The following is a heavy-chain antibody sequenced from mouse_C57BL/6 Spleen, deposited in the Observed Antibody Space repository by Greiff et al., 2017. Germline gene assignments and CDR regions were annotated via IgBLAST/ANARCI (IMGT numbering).Heavy chain of an antibody. CDR3: ARWNSTGTLDY. V-gene: IGHV1-69*01. CDR2: IDPSASYT. J-gene: IGHJ2*01. CDR1: GYTFTSYW. D-gene: IGHD4-1*02. Sequence: QVQLQQPGAELVMPGASVKLSCKASGYTFTSYWVHWVKQRPGQGLEWIGEIDPSASYTNYNQKFKGKSTLTVDKSSSTAYMQLSSLTSEDSAVYYCARWNSTGTLDYWGQGTTLTVSS.